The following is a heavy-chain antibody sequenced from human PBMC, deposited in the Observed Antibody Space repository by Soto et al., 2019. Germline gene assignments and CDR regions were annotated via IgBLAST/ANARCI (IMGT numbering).Heavy chain of an antibody. CDR3: ARDGSTSWYSYDYHGMDV. CDR1: GFTFRTYW. Sequence: EVQLVESGGGLVQPGGSLRLSCGASGFTFRTYWLSWVRQVPGKGLEWVANINQDGSEKNYVDSVKGRFTISRDNAKNSLDLQMGRLGAEGTALHYCARDGSTSWYSYDYHGMDVWGQGTTVTVSS. V-gene: IGHV3-7*05. D-gene: IGHD5-18*01. J-gene: IGHJ6*02. CDR2: INQDGSEK.